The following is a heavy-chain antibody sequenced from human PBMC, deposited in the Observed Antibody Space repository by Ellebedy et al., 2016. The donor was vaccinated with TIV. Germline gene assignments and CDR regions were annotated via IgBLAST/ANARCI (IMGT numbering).Heavy chain of an antibody. J-gene: IGHJ4*02. CDR1: GDSTSSGDYY. Sequence: LRLSCTVSGDSTSSGDYYWSWIRQPPGKGLEWIGYIYYSGSTYYNPSLKSRVTISGDTSKNQFSLKLSSVTAADTAVYFCVRASTFGGVIAVEYWGQGTLVTVSS. CDR2: IYYSGST. V-gene: IGHV4-30-4*01. CDR3: VRASTFGGVIAVEY. D-gene: IGHD3-16*02.